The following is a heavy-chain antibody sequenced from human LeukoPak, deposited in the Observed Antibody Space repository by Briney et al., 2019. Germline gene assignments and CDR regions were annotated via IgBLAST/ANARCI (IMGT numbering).Heavy chain of an antibody. J-gene: IGHJ5*02. D-gene: IGHD4-17*01. V-gene: IGHV3-23*01. CDR3: AKVKYDYGDPVGWFDP. Sequence: PGGSLRLSCAASGFTFWNSAITWVRQAPGKGLEWVSHISSSGGNTYYADSVKSRFTISRDNSNNTLYLQMNSLRGEDTAVYYCAKVKYDYGDPVGWFDPWGRGTLVTVSS. CDR1: GFTFWNSA. CDR2: ISSSGGNT.